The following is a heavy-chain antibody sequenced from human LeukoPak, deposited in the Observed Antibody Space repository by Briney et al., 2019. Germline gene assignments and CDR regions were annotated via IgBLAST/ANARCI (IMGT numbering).Heavy chain of an antibody. J-gene: IGHJ3*02. CDR1: GFTFSSYG. Sequence: GGSLRLSRAASGFTFSSYGMHWVRQAPGKGLEWVAVIWYDGSNKYYADSVKGRFTISRDNSKNTLYLQMNSLRAEDTAVYYCAREEIAFDIWGQGTMVTVSS. CDR2: IWYDGSNK. CDR3: AREEIAFDI. V-gene: IGHV3-33*01.